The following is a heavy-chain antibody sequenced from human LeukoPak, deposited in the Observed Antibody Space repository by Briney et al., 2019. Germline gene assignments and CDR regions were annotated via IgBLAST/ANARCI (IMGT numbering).Heavy chain of an antibody. Sequence: GGSLRLSCAASGFTFSSYAMHWVRQAPGKGLEWVAVISYDGSNKYYADSVKGRFTISRDNSKNTLYLQMNSLRAEDTAVYYCAKDPYYYDSSGFSLFDYWGQGTLVTVSS. CDR3: AKDPYYYDSSGFSLFDY. J-gene: IGHJ4*02. V-gene: IGHV3-30-3*01. CDR1: GFTFSSYA. D-gene: IGHD3-22*01. CDR2: ISYDGSNK.